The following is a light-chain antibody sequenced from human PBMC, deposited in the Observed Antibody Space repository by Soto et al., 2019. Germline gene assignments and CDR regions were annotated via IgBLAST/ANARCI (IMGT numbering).Light chain of an antibody. CDR2: DAS. CDR3: KTRSNCPPIT. CDR1: QSVSSY. Sequence: IVLTQSPATLSVSPGERATLSCRASQSVSSYLAWYQQKPGQAPRLLIYDASNRATGIPARFSGSGSETDFTLTISSLEPEDFAVYYCKTRSNCPPITFGQGTRLEIX. V-gene: IGKV3-11*01. J-gene: IGKJ5*01.